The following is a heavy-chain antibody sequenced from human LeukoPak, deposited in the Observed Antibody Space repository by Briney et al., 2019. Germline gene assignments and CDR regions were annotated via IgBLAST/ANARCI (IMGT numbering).Heavy chain of an antibody. CDR3: SRDPTYYLRYGYFDY. J-gene: IGHJ4*02. Sequence: GGSLRLSCAVSGSSFSSASMNWVRQAPAKGLEWLSYISSASSTIYYADSVRGRFTISRDNAKNSLYLQMNSLRAEDTAVYYCSRDPTYYLRYGYFDYWGQGALVTVSS. CDR1: GSSFSSAS. V-gene: IGHV3-48*04. D-gene: IGHD1-26*01. CDR2: ISSASSTI.